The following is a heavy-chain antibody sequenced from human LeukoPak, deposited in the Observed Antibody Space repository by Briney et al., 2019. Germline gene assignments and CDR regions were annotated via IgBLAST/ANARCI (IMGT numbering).Heavy chain of an antibody. CDR1: GFTFSSYW. Sequence: GGSLRLSCSAYGFTFSSYWMSWVRQAPGKGLEWVAFIRCDGSNKYYADSVKGRFTISRDNSKNTLYLQMNSLRAEDTAVYYCANPFHSSGHYFDAFDIWGQGTMVTVSS. CDR3: ANPFHSSGHYFDAFDI. J-gene: IGHJ3*02. CDR2: IRCDGSNK. D-gene: IGHD3-22*01. V-gene: IGHV3-30*02.